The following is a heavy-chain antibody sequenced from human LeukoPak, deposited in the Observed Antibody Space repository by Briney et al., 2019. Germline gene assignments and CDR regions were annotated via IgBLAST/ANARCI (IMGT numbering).Heavy chain of an antibody. J-gene: IGHJ4*02. CDR3: ARSSSWTLYYFDY. CDR2: IYPGDSDT. D-gene: IGHD6-13*01. CDR1: GYSFTSYW. V-gene: IGHV5-51*01. Sequence: GESLKISCKGSGYSFTSYWIGWVRQMSGKGLEWMGIIYPGDSDTRYSPSFQGQVTISADKSISTAYLQWSSLKASDTAMYYCARSSSWTLYYFDYWGQGTLVTVSS.